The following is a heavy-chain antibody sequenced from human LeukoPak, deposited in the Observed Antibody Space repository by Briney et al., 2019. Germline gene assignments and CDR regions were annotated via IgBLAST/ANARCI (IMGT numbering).Heavy chain of an antibody. CDR2: ISAYNGNT. D-gene: IGHD2-2*01. J-gene: IGHJ6*03. V-gene: IGHV1-18*01. Sequence: GASVEVSCKASGSTFTSYGISWVRQAPGQGLEWMGWISAYNGNTNYAQKLQGRVTMTTDTSTSTAYMELRSLRSDDTAVYYCSIAADYYYYMDVWGKGTTVTVSS. CDR1: GSTFTSYG. CDR3: SIAADYYYYMDV.